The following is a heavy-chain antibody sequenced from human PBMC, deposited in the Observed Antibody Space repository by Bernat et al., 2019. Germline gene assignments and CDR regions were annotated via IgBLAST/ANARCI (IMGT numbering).Heavy chain of an antibody. CDR3: AKDRALNSGSYWRQNYYYGMDV. D-gene: IGHD1-26*01. CDR2: ISYDGSNK. CDR1: GFTFSSYG. V-gene: IGHV3-30*18. Sequence: QVQLVESGGGVVQPGRSLRLSCAASGFTFSSYGMHWVRQAPGKGLEWVAVISYDGSNKYYADSVKGRFTISRDNSKNTLYLQMNSLRAEDTAVHYCAKDRALNSGSYWRQNYYYGMDVWGQGTTVTVSS. J-gene: IGHJ6*02.